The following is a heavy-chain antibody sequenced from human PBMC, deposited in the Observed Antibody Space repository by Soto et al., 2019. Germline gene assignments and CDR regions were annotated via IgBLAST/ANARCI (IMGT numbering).Heavy chain of an antibody. D-gene: IGHD2-2*01. CDR1: GGSFSVYY. CDR2: INHSGST. Sequence: SEPLSLTCAVYGGSFSVYYWSWIRQPPWKGLEWIGEINHSGSTNYNPSLKSRVTISVDTSKNQFSLKLSSVTAADTAVYYCARGACSSTSCYLWWFDPWGQGTLVTVSS. CDR3: ARGACSSTSCYLWWFDP. J-gene: IGHJ5*02. V-gene: IGHV4-34*01.